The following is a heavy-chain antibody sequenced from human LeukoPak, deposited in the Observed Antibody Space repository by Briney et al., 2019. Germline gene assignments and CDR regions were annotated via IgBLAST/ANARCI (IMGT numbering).Heavy chain of an antibody. CDR1: GFTFDDYA. Sequence: GGSLRLSCAASGFTFDDYAMHWVRQAPGKGLEWVSGISWNSGSIGYADSVKGRFTISRDNAKNSLYLQMNSLGAEDMALYYCAKAGCSSTSCYVLDYWGQGTLVTVSS. CDR3: AKAGCSSTSCYVLDY. V-gene: IGHV3-9*03. D-gene: IGHD2-2*01. CDR2: ISWNSGSI. J-gene: IGHJ4*02.